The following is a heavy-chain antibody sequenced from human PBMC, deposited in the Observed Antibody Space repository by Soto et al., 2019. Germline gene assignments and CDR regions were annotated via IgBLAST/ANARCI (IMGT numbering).Heavy chain of an antibody. CDR1: GGSVSSSSYY. V-gene: IGHV4-61*01. Sequence: SETLSLTCTVSGGSVSSSSYYWSWIRQPPGKGLEWIGYIYYSGSSNKSPSLKSRVTISLDTSKNQYSLMLSSVTAADTAVYYCARVSCGGSCYVAYYGMDVWGQGTTVTVSS. CDR2: IYYSGSS. CDR3: ARVSCGGSCYVAYYGMDV. D-gene: IGHD2-15*01. J-gene: IGHJ6*02.